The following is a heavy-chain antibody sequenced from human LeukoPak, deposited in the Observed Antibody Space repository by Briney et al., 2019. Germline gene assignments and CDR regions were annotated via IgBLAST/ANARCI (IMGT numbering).Heavy chain of an antibody. V-gene: IGHV3-48*04. Sequence: GGSLRLSCAASGFSFSTHSMNWVRQAPGKGLEWVSYITSSSSTIHYADSVKGRFAISRDNAQSPLYLQMNGLRAEDTAVYYCATSMITLGGVIAYWGQGTLVTVSS. CDR3: ATSMITLGGVIAY. CDR2: ITSSSSTI. CDR1: GFSFSTHS. D-gene: IGHD3-16*02. J-gene: IGHJ4*02.